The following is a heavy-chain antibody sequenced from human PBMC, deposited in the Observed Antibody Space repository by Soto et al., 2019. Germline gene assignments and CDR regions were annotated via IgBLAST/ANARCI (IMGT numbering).Heavy chain of an antibody. Sequence: GGALRLSCAASGFTCSSYEMNWVRQAPGKGLEWVSYISHYGTTVYYADSVKGRFTVSRDNAKSSLYLQMNSLRAEDAAVYYCARDRSCSPEDWFDPWGQGTLVTVSS. V-gene: IGHV3-48*03. J-gene: IGHJ5*02. CDR1: GFTCSSYE. CDR2: ISHYGTTV. CDR3: ARDRSCSPEDWFDP. D-gene: IGHD3-10*02.